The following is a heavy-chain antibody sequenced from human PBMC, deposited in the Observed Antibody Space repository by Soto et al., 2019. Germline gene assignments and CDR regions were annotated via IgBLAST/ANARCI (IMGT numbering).Heavy chain of an antibody. V-gene: IGHV1-18*01. CDR3: ARDGRYDFWSGYYGAPDAFDI. CDR2: ISAYNGNT. Sequence: SVKVSFKASGYTFTSYGISWVRQAPGQGLEWMGWISAYNGNTNYAQKLQGRVTMTTDTSTSTAYMELRSLRSDDTAVYYCARDGRYDFWSGYYGAPDAFDIWGQGTMVTVSS. D-gene: IGHD3-3*01. J-gene: IGHJ3*02. CDR1: GYTFTSYG.